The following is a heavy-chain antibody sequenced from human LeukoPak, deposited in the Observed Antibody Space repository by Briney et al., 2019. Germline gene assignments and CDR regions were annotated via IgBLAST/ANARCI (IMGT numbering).Heavy chain of an antibody. V-gene: IGHV3-30*03. CDR1: GFTFSSYG. D-gene: IGHD2-15*01. J-gene: IGHJ4*02. CDR2: ISYDGSNK. CDR3: ALSGYGSGGVDY. Sequence: GGSLRLSCAASGFTFSSYGMHWVRQAPGKGLDWVAVISYDGSNKYYADSVKGRFTISRDNSKNTLYLQMNSLRAEDTAVYYCALSGYGSGGVDYWGQGTLVTVSS.